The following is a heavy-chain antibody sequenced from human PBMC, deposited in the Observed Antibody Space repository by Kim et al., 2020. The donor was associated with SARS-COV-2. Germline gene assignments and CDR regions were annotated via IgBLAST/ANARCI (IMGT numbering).Heavy chain of an antibody. Sequence: SETLSLTCTVSGGSISSSSYYWGWIRQPPGKGLEWIGSIYYSGSTYYNPSLKSRVTISVDTSKNQFSLKLSSVTAADTAVYYCARLRGSSSGDYYYYGMDVWGQGTTVTVSS. CDR3: ARLRGSSSGDYYYYGMDV. CDR1: GGSISSSSYY. V-gene: IGHV4-39*01. CDR2: IYYSGST. J-gene: IGHJ6*02. D-gene: IGHD6-13*01.